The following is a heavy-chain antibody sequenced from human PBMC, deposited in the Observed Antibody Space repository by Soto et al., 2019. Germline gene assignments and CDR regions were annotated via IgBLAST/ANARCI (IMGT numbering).Heavy chain of an antibody. CDR2: INPSGGST. V-gene: IGHV1-46*01. D-gene: IGHD3-10*01. Sequence: QVQLVQSGAEVKKPGASVKVSCKASGYTFTSYYMHWVRQAPGQGLEWMGIINPSGGSTSYAQKFQGRVTMTRDTSTSTVYMELSSLRSEDTAVYYCARDWGDYYGSRGFDYWGQGTLVTVSS. J-gene: IGHJ4*02. CDR1: GYTFTSYY. CDR3: ARDWGDYYGSRGFDY.